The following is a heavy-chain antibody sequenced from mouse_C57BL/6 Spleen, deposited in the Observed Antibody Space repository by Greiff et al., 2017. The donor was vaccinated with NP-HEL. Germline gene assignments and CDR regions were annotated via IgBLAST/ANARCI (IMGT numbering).Heavy chain of an antibody. CDR2: IWRGGST. J-gene: IGHJ4*01. V-gene: IGHV2-5*01. CDR3: AKNSPRYGSSYHYYAMDY. Sequence: VKLVESGPGLVQPSQSLSITCTVSGFSLTSYGVHWVRQSPGKGLEWLGVIWRGGSTDYNAAFMSRLSITKDNSKSQVFFKMNSLQADDTAIYYCAKNSPRYGSSYHYYAMDYWGQGTSVTVSS. D-gene: IGHD1-1*01. CDR1: GFSLTSYG.